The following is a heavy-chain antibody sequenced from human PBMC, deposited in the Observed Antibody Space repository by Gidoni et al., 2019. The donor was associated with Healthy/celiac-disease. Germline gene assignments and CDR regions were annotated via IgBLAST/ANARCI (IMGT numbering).Heavy chain of an antibody. CDR1: GFTFSSYG. J-gene: IGHJ6*02. Sequence: QVQLVESGGGVVQPGRSLRLSWAASGFTFSSYGMHWVRQAPGKGLEWVAVIWYDGSNKYYADSVKGRFTISRDNSKNTLYLQMNSLRAEDTAVYYCARWALDYGDSQGMDVWGQGTTVTVSS. CDR2: IWYDGSNK. D-gene: IGHD4-17*01. V-gene: IGHV3-33*01. CDR3: ARWALDYGDSQGMDV.